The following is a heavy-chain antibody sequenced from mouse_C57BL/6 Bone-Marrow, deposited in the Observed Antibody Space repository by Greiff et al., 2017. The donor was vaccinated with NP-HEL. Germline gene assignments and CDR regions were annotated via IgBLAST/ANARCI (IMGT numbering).Heavy chain of an antibody. CDR1: GYAFSSYW. Sequence: VQLQQSGAELVKPGASVKISCKASGYAFSSYWMNWVKQRPGKGLEWIGQIYPGDGDTNYNGKFKGKATLTADKSSSTAYMQLSSLTSEDSAVYFCARSPPYYDGYYVLFAYWGQGTLVTVSA. D-gene: IGHD2-3*01. J-gene: IGHJ3*01. CDR2: IYPGDGDT. V-gene: IGHV1-80*01. CDR3: ARSPPYYDGYYVLFAY.